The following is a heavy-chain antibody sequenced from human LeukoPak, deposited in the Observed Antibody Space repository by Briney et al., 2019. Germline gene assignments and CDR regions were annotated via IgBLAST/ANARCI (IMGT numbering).Heavy chain of an antibody. CDR3: ATHPPPSGYFFYVLQH. J-gene: IGHJ1*01. CDR1: GFTFSSYA. CDR2: ISGSGGST. V-gene: IGHV3-23*01. D-gene: IGHD3-10*01. Sequence: GGSLRLSCAASGFTFSSYAMSWVRQAPGKGLEWVSAISGSGGSTYYADSVKGRFTISRDNSKNTLYLQMNSLRAEDTAVYYCATHPPPSGYFFYVLQHWGQGTLVTVSS.